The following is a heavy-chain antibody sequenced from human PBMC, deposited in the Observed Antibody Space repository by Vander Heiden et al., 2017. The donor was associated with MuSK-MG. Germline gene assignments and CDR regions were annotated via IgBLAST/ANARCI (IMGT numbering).Heavy chain of an antibody. CDR1: GFSLSTRGVA. Sequence: QITLKESGPTLVKPNQTLTLTCSFFGFSLSTRGVAVGWIRQPPGKALDWLCLTLLDDDKRYSTSLKSRLTITKDTSKNQVVLTVTKMDPVDTGTYYCANRGGSSWYYFDYWGQGTLVTVSS. CDR2: TLLDDDK. CDR3: ANRGGSSWYYFDY. V-gene: IGHV2-5*02. J-gene: IGHJ4*02. D-gene: IGHD6-13*01.